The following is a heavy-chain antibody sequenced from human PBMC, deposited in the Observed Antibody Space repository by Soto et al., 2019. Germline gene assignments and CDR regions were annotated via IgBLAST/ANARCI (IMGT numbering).Heavy chain of an antibody. Sequence: GGSLRLSCAASGFTFSSYAMSWVRQAPGKGLEWVSAISGSGGSTYYADSVKGRFTISRDNSKNTLYLQMNSLRAEDTAVYYCAKDVHGSYVWGSYRYEGAFDIWGQGTMVTVSS. CDR1: GFTFSSYA. CDR2: ISGSGGST. V-gene: IGHV3-23*01. D-gene: IGHD3-16*02. CDR3: AKDVHGSYVWGSYRYEGAFDI. J-gene: IGHJ3*02.